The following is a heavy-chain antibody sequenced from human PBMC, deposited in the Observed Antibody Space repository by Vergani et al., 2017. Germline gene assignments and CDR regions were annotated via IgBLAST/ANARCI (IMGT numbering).Heavy chain of an antibody. CDR2: INAGNGNT. CDR1: GYTFTSYA. J-gene: IGHJ2*01. D-gene: IGHD5-18*01. V-gene: IGHV1-3*01. Sequence: QVQLVQSGAEVKKPGASVKVSCKASGYTFTSYAMHWVRQAPGQRLEWMGWINAGNGNTKYSQKFQGRVTITRDTSASTAYMELSSLRSEDTAVYYCAKDSQLWSQYWYFDLWGRGTLVTVSS. CDR3: AKDSQLWSQYWYFDL.